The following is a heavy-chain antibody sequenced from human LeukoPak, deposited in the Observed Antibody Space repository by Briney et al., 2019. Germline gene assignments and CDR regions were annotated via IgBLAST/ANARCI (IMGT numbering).Heavy chain of an antibody. J-gene: IGHJ4*02. CDR2: IYHSGST. D-gene: IGHD3-10*01. CDR3: ASQPDYGSGSG. V-gene: IGHV4-38-2*02. Sequence: SETLSLTCTVSGYSISSGYYWGWIRQPPGKGLEWIGSIYHSGSTYYNPSLKSRVTISVDTSKNQFSLKLSSVTAADTAVYYCASQPDYGSGSGWGQGTLVTVSS. CDR1: GYSISSGYY.